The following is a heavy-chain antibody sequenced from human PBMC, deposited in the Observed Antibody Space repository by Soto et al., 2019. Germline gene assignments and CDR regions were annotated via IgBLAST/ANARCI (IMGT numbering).Heavy chain of an antibody. CDR2: LYFSGST. CDR3: AHDSHGGNTYFDL. CDR1: GGSISSGNFY. D-gene: IGHD1-26*01. J-gene: IGHJ4*02. V-gene: IGHV4-30-4*01. Sequence: VQLQESGPGLVRPSETLSLTCTVSGGSISSGNFYWSWIRQPPGKGLEWVGYLYFSGSTSYSPSLNSRLTILLNTPNNQFSLKLTSVTAADTAVFCCAHDSHGGNTYFDLWGQGALVTFSS.